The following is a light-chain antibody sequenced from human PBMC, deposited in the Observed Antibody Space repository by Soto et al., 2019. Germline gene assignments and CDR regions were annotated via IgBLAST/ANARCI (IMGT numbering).Light chain of an antibody. J-gene: IGKJ1*01. V-gene: IGKV1-39*01. CDR2: AVS. CDR1: QRVSSY. Sequence: DIQLIQSPSSLSASVGDRVTITCQTSQRVSSYLNWYQQKPGKAPKLLINAVSTLHSGVPSRFSGSGSETDFTLTISSLQPEDSGTDYCQQSYTTPSWTFGQGTKVEI. CDR3: QQSYTTPSWT.